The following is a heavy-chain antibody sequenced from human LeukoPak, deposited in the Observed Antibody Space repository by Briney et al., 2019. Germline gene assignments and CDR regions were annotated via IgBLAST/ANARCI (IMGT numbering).Heavy chain of an antibody. V-gene: IGHV3-74*01. CDR2: INGDGRTA. CDR3: AKGRSGWYLDAFDI. Sequence: GGSLRLSCAASGFTFSIYWMHWVRHAPGEGLVWVSRINGDGRTATYADSVKGRFTISRDNSKNTLYLQMNSLRAEDTAVYYRAKGRSGWYLDAFDIWGQGTMVTVSS. D-gene: IGHD6-19*01. J-gene: IGHJ3*02. CDR1: GFTFSIYW.